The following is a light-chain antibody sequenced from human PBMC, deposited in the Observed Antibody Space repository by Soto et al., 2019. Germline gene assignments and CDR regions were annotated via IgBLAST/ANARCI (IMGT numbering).Light chain of an antibody. J-gene: IGLJ3*02. V-gene: IGLV3-21*01. CDR1: NIENKS. CDR2: FDT. Sequence: SSELTQSPSVSVAPGKPATITCGGSNIENKSVHWYQQRPGQAPVLGIYFDTDRPSRIPERFSGSNSGNTATLMISRVEAGDEADYYCQVWDSSSDHWVFGGGTQLTVL. CDR3: QVWDSSSDHWV.